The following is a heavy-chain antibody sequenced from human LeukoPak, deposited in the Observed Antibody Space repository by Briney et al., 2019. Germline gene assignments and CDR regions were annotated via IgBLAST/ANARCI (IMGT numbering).Heavy chain of an antibody. V-gene: IGHV4-59*12. CDR3: ARSELLWFGGVNSGFDY. J-gene: IGHJ4*02. CDR1: GASIHDDH. Sequence: SETLSLTCTVSGASIHDDHFTWIRQPPGRGLEWIGFVYYRGSAKYNPSLESRVTISVDTSKKQISLILKSVTAADTAVYYCARSELLWFGGVNSGFDYWGQGTLVTVSS. CDR2: VYYRGSA. D-gene: IGHD3-10*01.